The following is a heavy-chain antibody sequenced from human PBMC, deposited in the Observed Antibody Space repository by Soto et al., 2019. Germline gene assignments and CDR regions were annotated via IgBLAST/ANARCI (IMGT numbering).Heavy chain of an antibody. CDR3: ARSMTTVMYFDY. V-gene: IGHV3-66*01. J-gene: IGHJ4*02. Sequence: EVQLVEAGGGLVQPGGSLRLSCAASGFTVSSNYMSWVRQAPGKGLEWVSVIYSGGTTYYADSVKGRFIISRDNSKNTLYLQMNSLRAEDTAVYYCARSMTTVMYFDYWGQGTLGTVSS. D-gene: IGHD4-17*01. CDR1: GFTVSSNY. CDR2: IYSGGTT.